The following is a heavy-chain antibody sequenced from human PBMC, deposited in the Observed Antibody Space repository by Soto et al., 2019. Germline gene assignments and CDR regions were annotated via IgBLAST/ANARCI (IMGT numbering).Heavy chain of an antibody. V-gene: IGHV4-59*01. CDR3: ARGSTRFDP. CDR1: GGSMHTYY. J-gene: IGHJ5*02. Sequence: LSLTCTVSGGSMHTYYWSWIRQPPGKGLEWIAYIYSSGLTNYNPSLKSRVSISVDTSKNQFSLKLTSVTVADTAVYYCARGSTRFDPWGQGTLVTVSS. CDR2: IYSSGLT. D-gene: IGHD2-2*01.